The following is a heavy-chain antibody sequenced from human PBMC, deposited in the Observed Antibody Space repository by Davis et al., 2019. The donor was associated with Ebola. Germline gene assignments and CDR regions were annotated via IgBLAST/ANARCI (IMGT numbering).Heavy chain of an antibody. J-gene: IGHJ5*02. Sequence: GESLKISCKGSGYSFTSYWISWVRQMPGKGLEWMGRIDPSDSYTNYSPSFQGHVTISADKSISTAYLQWSSLKASDTAMYYCARLLRGIAAAGTNSPHWFDPWGQGTLVTVSS. CDR1: GYSFTSYW. V-gene: IGHV5-10-1*01. CDR3: ARLLRGIAAAGTNSPHWFDP. CDR2: IDPSDSYT. D-gene: IGHD6-13*01.